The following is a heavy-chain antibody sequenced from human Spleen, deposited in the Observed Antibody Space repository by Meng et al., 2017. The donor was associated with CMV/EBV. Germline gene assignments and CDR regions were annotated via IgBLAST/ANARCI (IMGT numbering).Heavy chain of an antibody. V-gene: IGHV3-30*04. J-gene: IGHJ4*02. Sequence: GESLKISCAASGFTFNTYAMHWVRQAPGKGLEWVALMSSDGTNKYFADSVKGRFTVSRDNSNDTLYLQMNSLRPEDTAVYYCAREYSSGYWFDFWGQGTLVTVSS. CDR2: MSSDGTNK. CDR3: AREYSSGYWFDF. CDR1: GFTFNTYA. D-gene: IGHD3-22*01.